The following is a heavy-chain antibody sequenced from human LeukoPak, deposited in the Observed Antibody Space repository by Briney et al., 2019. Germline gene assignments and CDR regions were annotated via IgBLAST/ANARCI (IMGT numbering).Heavy chain of an antibody. CDR1: GFTFSNYW. Sequence: GGSLRLSCAASGFTFSNYWMSWVRQAPGKGLEWVAGIKDDGSTKYYADSVKGRFTISRDNAKNSLYLQMSSLRAEDTAVYYCAPLQWNYPIHFDYWGQGTLVTASS. V-gene: IGHV3-7*01. CDR2: IKDDGSTK. D-gene: IGHD1-7*01. J-gene: IGHJ4*02. CDR3: APLQWNYPIHFDY.